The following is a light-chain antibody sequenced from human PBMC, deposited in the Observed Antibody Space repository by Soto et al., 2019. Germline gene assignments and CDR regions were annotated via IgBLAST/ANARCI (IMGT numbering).Light chain of an antibody. J-gene: IGLJ3*02. CDR2: EVS. CDR3: SSYAGSNNLV. Sequence: QSVLTQPPSASGSPGQPVPISCTGTSRDVGGYNYVSWYQQHPGKAPKLMIYEVSKRPSGVPDRFSGSKSGNTASLTVSGLQAEDEADYYCSSYAGSNNLVFGGGTKVTVL. V-gene: IGLV2-8*01. CDR1: SRDVGGYNY.